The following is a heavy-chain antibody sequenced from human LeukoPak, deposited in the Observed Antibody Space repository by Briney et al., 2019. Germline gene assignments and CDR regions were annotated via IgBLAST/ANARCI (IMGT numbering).Heavy chain of an antibody. D-gene: IGHD3-10*01. Sequence: ASVKVSCTASGYTFAGYYMHWVRQAPGQGLEWMGWINPNSGGTNYAQKFQGRVTMTEDTSTDTAYMELSSLRSEDTAVYYCATRGPYWFGELWYWFDPWGQGTLVTVSS. CDR3: ATRGPYWFGELWYWFDP. CDR2: INPNSGGT. CDR1: GYTFAGYY. J-gene: IGHJ5*02. V-gene: IGHV1-2*02.